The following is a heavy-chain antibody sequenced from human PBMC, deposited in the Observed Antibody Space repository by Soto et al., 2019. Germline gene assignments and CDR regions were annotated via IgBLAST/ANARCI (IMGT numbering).Heavy chain of an antibody. V-gene: IGHV3-33*01. D-gene: IGHD6-6*01. CDR2: IWYDGSNK. Sequence: GGSLRLSCAASGFTFSSYGMHWVRQAPGKGLEWVAVIWYDGSNKYYADSVKGRFTISRDNSKNTLYLQMNSLRAEDTAVYYCAREYRLRVPSSILPEYSSSLFDYWGQGTLVTVSS. J-gene: IGHJ4*02. CDR1: GFTFSSYG. CDR3: AREYRLRVPSSILPEYSSSLFDY.